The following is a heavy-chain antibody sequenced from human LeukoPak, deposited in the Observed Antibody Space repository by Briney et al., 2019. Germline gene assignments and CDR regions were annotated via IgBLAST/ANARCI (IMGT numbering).Heavy chain of an antibody. V-gene: IGHV1-46*01. CDR1: GYTFTSYY. CDR3: ATSSTVTTSYYYYGMDV. CDR2: INPSGGST. Sequence: ASVTVSCKASGYTFTSYYMHWVRQAPGQGLEWMGIINPSGGSTSYAQKFQGRVTMTRDTSTSTVYMELSSLRSEDTAVYYCATSSTVTTSYYYYGMDVWGQGTTVTVS. J-gene: IGHJ6*02. D-gene: IGHD4-17*01.